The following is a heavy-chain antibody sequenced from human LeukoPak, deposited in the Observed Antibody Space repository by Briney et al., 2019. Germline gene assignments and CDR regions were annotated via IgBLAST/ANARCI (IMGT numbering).Heavy chain of an antibody. CDR3: ARDRANYYMDV. V-gene: IGHV1-2*02. J-gene: IGHJ6*03. D-gene: IGHD3-10*01. Sequence: ASVKVSCKASGYTFTGYYMHWVRQAPGQGLEWMGWINPNSGGTNYAQNLQGRVTMTTDTSTSTAYMELRSLRSDDTAIYYCARDRANYYMDVWGKGTTVIISS. CDR1: GYTFTGYY. CDR2: INPNSGGT.